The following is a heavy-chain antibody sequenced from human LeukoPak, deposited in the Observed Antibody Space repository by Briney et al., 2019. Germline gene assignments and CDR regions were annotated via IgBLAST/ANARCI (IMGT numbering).Heavy chain of an antibody. J-gene: IGHJ4*02. CDR3: ARDGEAAGMVATIPLGFDY. CDR1: GYTFTGYY. V-gene: IGHV1-2*02. Sequence: ASVKVSCKASGYTFTGYYMHWVRQAPGQGLEWMGWINPNSGGTNYAQKFQGRVTMTRDTSISTAYMELSRLRAEDTAVYYCARDGEAAGMVATIPLGFDYWGQGTLVTVSS. CDR2: INPNSGGT. D-gene: IGHD5-24*01.